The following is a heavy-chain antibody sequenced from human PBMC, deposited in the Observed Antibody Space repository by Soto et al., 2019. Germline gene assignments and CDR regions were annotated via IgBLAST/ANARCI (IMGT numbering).Heavy chain of an antibody. CDR3: ARDGCVQARFDP. CDR1: GYTFTSYG. D-gene: IGHD6-19*01. V-gene: IGHV1-18*01. CDR2: ISAYNGNT. J-gene: IGHJ5*02. Sequence: QVQLVQSGAEVKKPGASVKVSCKASGYTFTSYGISWVRQAPGQGLEWMGWISAYNGNTNYAQKIQGRVTMTTDTSTTPAYMELRSLRSADTAVYYCARDGCVQARFDPWGQGTLVTVSS.